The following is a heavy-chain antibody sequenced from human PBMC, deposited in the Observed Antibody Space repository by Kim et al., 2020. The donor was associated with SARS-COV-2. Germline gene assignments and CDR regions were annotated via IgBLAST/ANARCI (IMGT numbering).Heavy chain of an antibody. D-gene: IGHD3-16*01. CDR1: GFTFDDYA. CDR2: ISWNSGSI. V-gene: IGHV3-9*01. J-gene: IGHJ4*02. CDR3: AKDFMITFGGAFGGFDY. Sequence: GGSLRLSCAASGFTFDDYAMHWVRQAPGKGLEWVSGISWNSGSIGYADSVKGRFTISRDNAKNSLYLQMNSLRAEDTALYYCAKDFMITFGGAFGGFDYWGQGTLVTVSS.